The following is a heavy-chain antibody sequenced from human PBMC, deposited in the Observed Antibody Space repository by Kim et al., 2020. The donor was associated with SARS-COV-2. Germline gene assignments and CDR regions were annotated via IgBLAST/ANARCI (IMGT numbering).Heavy chain of an antibody. J-gene: IGHJ3*02. Sequence: IYYADSVKGRFTTSRDNAKNSLHLQLNSLKDEDTAVYHCVRDRMGGAFDIWGQGTLVTVSS. CDR3: VRDRMGGAFDI. D-gene: IGHD3-16*01. V-gene: IGHV3-48*02. CDR2: I.